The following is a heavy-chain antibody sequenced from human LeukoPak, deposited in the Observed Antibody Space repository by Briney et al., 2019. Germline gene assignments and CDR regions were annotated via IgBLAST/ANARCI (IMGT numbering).Heavy chain of an antibody. Sequence: GASVKVSCKASGYTVTSIDFNWVRQATGQGLEWMGWMKSNNGHTGYAQKFQGRVTMTRDTSISTAYMELSSLTFEDTAVYYCARGPPNWGMVGYWGQGSLVTVSS. J-gene: IGHJ4*02. CDR1: GYTVTSID. D-gene: IGHD7-27*01. V-gene: IGHV1-8*01. CDR2: MKSNNGHT. CDR3: ARGPPNWGMVGY.